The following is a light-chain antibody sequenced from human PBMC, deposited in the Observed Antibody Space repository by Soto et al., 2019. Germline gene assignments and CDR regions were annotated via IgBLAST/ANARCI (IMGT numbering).Light chain of an antibody. V-gene: IGKV3-11*01. CDR1: QSVSSY. Sequence: EIELSHSPATLSLSPGERATLSCRASQSVSSYLAWYQQKPGQAPRLLIYDASNRATGIPARFSGSGSGTEFTLSISSLQSEDFAVYYCQQYNNWPPITFGQGTRLENK. J-gene: IGKJ5*01. CDR3: QQYNNWPPIT. CDR2: DAS.